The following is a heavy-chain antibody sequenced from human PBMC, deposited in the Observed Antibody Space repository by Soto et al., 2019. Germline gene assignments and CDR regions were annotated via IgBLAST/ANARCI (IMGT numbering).Heavy chain of an antibody. CDR3: APLLYYDSKIDQ. CDR1: GFSLSTSGVG. D-gene: IGHD3-22*01. J-gene: IGHJ4*02. Sequence: SGPTLVNPTQTLTLTCTFSGFSLSTSGVGVGWIRQPPGKALEWLALVYWDDDKHYIPSLRSRLKISKDTSKNQVVLTMTNMEPVDTATYYCAPLLYYDSKIDQWGQGTLVTVSS. V-gene: IGHV2-5*02. CDR2: VYWDDDK.